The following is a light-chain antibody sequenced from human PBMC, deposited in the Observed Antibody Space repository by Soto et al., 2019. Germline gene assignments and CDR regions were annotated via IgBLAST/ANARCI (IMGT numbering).Light chain of an antibody. V-gene: IGKV3-15*01. Sequence: KLISESAFARSVSPDEVDSLSCRASQSVSTKLAWYQQKPGQAPRLLINGASTRATGVQARFSGWGSGTEFTLTISSLQSEDFAVYYCQQYHNGNTLKFGQGTRLDIK. CDR2: GAS. CDR1: QSVSTK. CDR3: QQYHNGNTLK. J-gene: IGKJ5*01.